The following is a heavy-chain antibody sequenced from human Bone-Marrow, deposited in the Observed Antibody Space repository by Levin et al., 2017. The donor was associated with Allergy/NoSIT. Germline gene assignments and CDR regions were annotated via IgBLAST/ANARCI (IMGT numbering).Heavy chain of an antibody. CDR3: ASSGGSGAYIYYFYAMDV. CDR1: GFTFSSYA. D-gene: IGHD3-10*01. V-gene: IGHV3-33*05. CDR2: ISFDGSNK. J-gene: IGHJ6*02. Sequence: SCAASGFTFSSYAMHWVRQAPGKGLEWVSTISFDGSNKFYGDSVKGRFTISRDNSKGMLSLQMNSLRAEDTAVYYCASSGGSGAYIYYFYAMDVWGQGTTVTVSS.